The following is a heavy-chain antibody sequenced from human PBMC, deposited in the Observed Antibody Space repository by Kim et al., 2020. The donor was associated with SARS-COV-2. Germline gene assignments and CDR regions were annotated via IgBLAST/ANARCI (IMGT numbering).Heavy chain of an antibody. D-gene: IGHD3-22*01. CDR1: GYTFTGYY. J-gene: IGHJ5*02. V-gene: IGHV1-2*06. CDR3: ARGWLIQVRAMNWFDP. Sequence: ASVKVSCKASGYTFTGYYMHWVRQAPGQGLEWMGRINPNSGGTNYAQKFQGRVTMTRDTSISTAYMELSRLRSDDTAVYYCARGWLIQVRAMNWFDPWGQGTLVTVSS. CDR2: INPNSGGT.